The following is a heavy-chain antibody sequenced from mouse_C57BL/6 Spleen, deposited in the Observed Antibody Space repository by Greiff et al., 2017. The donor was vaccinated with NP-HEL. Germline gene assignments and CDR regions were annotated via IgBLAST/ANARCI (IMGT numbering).Heavy chain of an antibody. J-gene: IGHJ2*01. V-gene: IGHV1-50*01. CDR3: ARGVFDY. Sequence: VQLQQPGAELVKPGASVKLSCKASGYTFTSYWMQWVKQRPGQGLEWIGEIDPSDSYSNYNQKFKGKATLTVDTSTSTAYMQLSSLTSEDSAVYYCARGVFDYWGKGTTLTVSS. CDR2: IDPSDSYS. CDR1: GYTFTSYW.